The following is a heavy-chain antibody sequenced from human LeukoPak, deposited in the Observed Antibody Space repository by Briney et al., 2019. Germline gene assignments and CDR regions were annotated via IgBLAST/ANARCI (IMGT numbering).Heavy chain of an antibody. Sequence: GGSLRLSCAASGLTFSSYAMTWVRQAPGQGLEWVSTISGSGDNTHYADSVEGRLTISRDNSKNTLYLQMNSLRVEDTAVYYYGGDKFYYYGMDVWGQGTTVTVSS. CDR1: GLTFSSYA. CDR3: GGDKFYYYGMDV. CDR2: ISGSGDNT. J-gene: IGHJ6*02. V-gene: IGHV3-23*01.